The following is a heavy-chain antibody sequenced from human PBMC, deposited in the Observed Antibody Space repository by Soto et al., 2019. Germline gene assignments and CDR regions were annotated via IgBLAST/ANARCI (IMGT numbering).Heavy chain of an antibody. V-gene: IGHV4-59*01. CDR3: ARGDYGDWNDAFDI. CDR2: IYYSGST. Sequence: SETLSLTCTVSGGSISSYYWSWIRQPPGKGLEWIGYIYYSGSTNYNPSLKSRVTISVDTSKNQFSLKLSSVTAADTAVYYCARGDYGDWNDAFDIWGQGTMVPVS. J-gene: IGHJ3*02. CDR1: GGSISSYY. D-gene: IGHD4-17*01.